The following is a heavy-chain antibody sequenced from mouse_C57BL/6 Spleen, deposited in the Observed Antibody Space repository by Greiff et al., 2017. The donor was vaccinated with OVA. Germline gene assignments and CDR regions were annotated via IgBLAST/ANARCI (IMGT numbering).Heavy chain of an antibody. J-gene: IGHJ1*03. D-gene: IGHD4-1*01. CDR2: INPNNGGT. V-gene: IGHV1-22*01. CDR3: ARGDWVRYFDV. Sequence: SGPELVKPGASVKMSCKASGYTFTDYNMHWVTQSHGKSLEWIGYINPNNGGTSYNQKFKGKATLTVNKSSSTAYMALRSLTSEDSAVDYGARGDWVRYFDVWGTGTTVTVSS. CDR1: GYTFTDYN.